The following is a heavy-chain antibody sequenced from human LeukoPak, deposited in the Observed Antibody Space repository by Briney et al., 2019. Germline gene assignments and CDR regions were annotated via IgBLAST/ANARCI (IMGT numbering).Heavy chain of an antibody. CDR1: GYIFTAFY. J-gene: IGHJ4*02. D-gene: IGHD5-18*01. CDR2: INPNSGGT. V-gene: IGHV1-2*02. Sequence: ASVKVSCKASGYIFTAFYMHWVRQAPGQGLEWMGWINPNSGGTNYAQKFQGRVTMTSDTSISTAYLELSRLKSDDTAVYYCAKDIAQGYTFGSIEQDYWGQGTLVTVSS. CDR3: AKDIAQGYTFGSIEQDY.